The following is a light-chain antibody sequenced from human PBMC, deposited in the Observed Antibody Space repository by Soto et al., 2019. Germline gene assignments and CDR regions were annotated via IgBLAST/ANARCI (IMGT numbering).Light chain of an antibody. Sequence: QSVLTQPPSVSAAPGQKVSISCSGSHSNIGNNYVSWYQQFPGAAPKLLIYDTRKRPSWIPDRFSASKSGTSATLVITGLQSGDEADYYCGTWDSSLSAGRFGGGTKLTVL. CDR1: HSNIGNNY. CDR3: GTWDSSLSAGR. CDR2: DTR. V-gene: IGLV1-51*01. J-gene: IGLJ2*01.